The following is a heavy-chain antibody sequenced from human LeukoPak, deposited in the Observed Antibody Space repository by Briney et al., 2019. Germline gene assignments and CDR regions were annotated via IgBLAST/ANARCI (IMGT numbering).Heavy chain of an antibody. CDR1: GYTFTGYY. V-gene: IGHV1-2*06. CDR3: ARVSRVCSSTSCYDY. J-gene: IGHJ4*02. CDR2: INPNSGGT. D-gene: IGHD2-2*01. Sequence: ASVKASCKASGYTFTGYYMHWVRQAPGQGLEWMGRINPNSGGTNYAQKFQGRVTMTRDTSISTAYMELSRLRSDDTAVYYCARVSRVCSSTSCYDYWGQGTLVTVSS.